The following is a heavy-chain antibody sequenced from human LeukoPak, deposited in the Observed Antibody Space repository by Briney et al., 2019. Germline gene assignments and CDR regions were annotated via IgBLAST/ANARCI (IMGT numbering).Heavy chain of an antibody. CDR3: ARWASISREPGGFFDH. Sequence: SETLSLTCTVSGDSVTNDFFWGWVRQPPGKELEWIGSFCLGRDTYYRPSLKSRVTISVDTSKNQFSLNLNSVTAADTAVYYCARWASISREPGGFFDHWGQGTLVTVSS. D-gene: IGHD1-14*01. CDR2: FCLGRDT. CDR1: GDSVTNDFF. V-gene: IGHV4-38-2*02. J-gene: IGHJ4*02.